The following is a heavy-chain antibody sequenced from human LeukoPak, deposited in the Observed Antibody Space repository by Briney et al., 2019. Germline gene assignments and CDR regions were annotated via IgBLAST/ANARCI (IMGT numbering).Heavy chain of an antibody. CDR2: IYYSGST. Sequence: SETLSLTCTVSGGSISSSSYYWGWIRQPPGKGLEWIGYIYYSGSTNYNPSLKSRVTISVDTSKNQFSLKLSSVTAADTAVYYCARVGGSSWSYFDYRGQGTLVTVSS. J-gene: IGHJ4*02. CDR3: ARVGGSSWSYFDY. CDR1: GGSISSSSYY. V-gene: IGHV4-61*05. D-gene: IGHD6-13*01.